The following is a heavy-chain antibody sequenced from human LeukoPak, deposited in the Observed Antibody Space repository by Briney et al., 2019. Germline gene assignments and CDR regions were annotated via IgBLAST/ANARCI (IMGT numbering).Heavy chain of an antibody. V-gene: IGHV4-59*11. J-gene: IGHJ4*02. CDR3: ATSFRSGWGFDS. CDR2: MYYMLNA. D-gene: IGHD6-19*01. CDR1: GASMRDHY. Sequence: SETLSLTCAVSGASMRDHYWTWIRQPPGKGLEWIGSMYYMLNANSYNPSLKSRVSISMDTPDNQFSLKLKSVTAADTAVYYCATSFRSGWGFDSWGQGILVAVSS.